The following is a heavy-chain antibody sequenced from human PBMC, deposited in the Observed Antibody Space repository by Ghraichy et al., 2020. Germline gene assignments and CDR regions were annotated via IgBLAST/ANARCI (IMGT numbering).Heavy chain of an antibody. CDR1: GFTFSTYF. D-gene: IGHD2-15*01. J-gene: IGHJ4*02. V-gene: IGHV3-7*01. Sequence: GGSLRLSCAASGFTFSTYFMTWVRQAPGKGLEWVSNINADGSLMYYVDSVRGRFTISRDNAENSLYLQMNSLRAEDTAVYYCATASRGRTPISWWGQGTLVTVSS. CDR2: INADGSLM. CDR3: ATASRGRTPISW.